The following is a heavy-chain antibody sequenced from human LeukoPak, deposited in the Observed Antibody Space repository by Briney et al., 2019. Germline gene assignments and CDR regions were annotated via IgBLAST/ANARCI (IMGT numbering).Heavy chain of an antibody. CDR1: GGSISSHY. D-gene: IGHD3-3*01. J-gene: IGHJ4*02. Sequence: PSEPLSLTCTVSGGSISSHYGRWIRQPPGKGLEWIGYIYYSGSTNYNPSLKSRVTISVDTSKNQFSLKLSSVTAADTAVYYCARGPSGYYNDYWGQGTLVTVSS. CDR3: ARGPSGYYNDY. CDR2: IYYSGST. V-gene: IGHV4-59*11.